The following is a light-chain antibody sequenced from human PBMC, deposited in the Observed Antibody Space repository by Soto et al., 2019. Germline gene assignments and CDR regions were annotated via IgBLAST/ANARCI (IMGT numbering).Light chain of an antibody. J-gene: IGKJ1*01. CDR3: QQYNSYWT. CDR2: GAS. V-gene: IGKV3-15*01. CDR1: QSVRSN. Sequence: EIVMTQSPATLSVSPGEGATLSCRASQSVRSNLAWYQQKPGQAPRLLIYGASSRATGIPARFSGSGSGTEFTLTISSLQPDDFATYYCQQYNSYWTFGQGTKVDIK.